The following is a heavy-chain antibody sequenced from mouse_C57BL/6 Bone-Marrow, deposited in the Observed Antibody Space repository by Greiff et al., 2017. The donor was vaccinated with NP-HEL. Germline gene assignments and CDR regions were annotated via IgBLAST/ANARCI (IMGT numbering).Heavy chain of an antibody. D-gene: IGHD1-1*01. CDR2: INPNNGGT. Sequence: VQLQQSGPELVKPGASVKMSCKASGYTFTDYNMHWVKQSHGKSLEWIGYINPNNGGTSYNQKFKGKATLTVNKSSSTAYMELRSLTSEDSAVYYCARGGYGSSPYAMDYWGQGTSVTVSS. CDR3: ARGGYGSSPYAMDY. CDR1: GYTFTDYN. J-gene: IGHJ4*01. V-gene: IGHV1-22*01.